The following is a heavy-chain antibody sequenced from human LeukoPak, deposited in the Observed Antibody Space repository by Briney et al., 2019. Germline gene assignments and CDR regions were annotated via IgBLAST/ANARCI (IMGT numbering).Heavy chain of an antibody. CDR2: NYYSGST. V-gene: IGHV4-59*01. CDR1: GGSISSYY. CDR3: ASGMEMANPVWYYFDS. J-gene: IGHJ4*02. D-gene: IGHD5-24*01. Sequence: SETLSLTCTVSGGSISSYYWSWIRQPPGKGLEWIGYNYYSGSTNYNPSLKSRVTISVDTSKNQFSLRLSSVTAADTAVYYCASGMEMANPVWYYFDSWGQGTLVAVSS.